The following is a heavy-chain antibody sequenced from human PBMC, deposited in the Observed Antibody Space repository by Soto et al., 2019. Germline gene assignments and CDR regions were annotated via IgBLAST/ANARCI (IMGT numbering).Heavy chain of an antibody. Sequence: EVQLVESGGGLVQPGGSLRLSCAASGFTVSSNYMSWLRQAPGKGLEWVSVIYSGGSTYYADSVKGRFTISRDNSKNTLYLQMNSLRAEDTAVYYCARDQYCSSTSCYDGWGQGTLVIVSS. D-gene: IGHD2-2*01. CDR1: GFTVSSNY. CDR3: ARDQYCSSTSCYDG. J-gene: IGHJ4*02. V-gene: IGHV3-66*01. CDR2: IYSGGST.